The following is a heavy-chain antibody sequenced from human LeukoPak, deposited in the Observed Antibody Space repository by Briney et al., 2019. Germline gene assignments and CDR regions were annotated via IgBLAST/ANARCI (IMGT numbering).Heavy chain of an antibody. CDR1: GYTFTSYY. D-gene: IGHD3-3*01. V-gene: IGHV1-46*01. J-gene: IGHJ5*02. Sequence: ASVKVSCKASGYTFTSYYMHWARQAPGQGLEWMGIINPSGGSTSYAQKFQGRVTMTRDMSTSTVYMELSSLRSEDTAVYYCARGQSTIFGVVIGLSGWFDPWGQGTLVTVSS. CDR2: INPSGGST. CDR3: ARGQSTIFGVVIGLSGWFDP.